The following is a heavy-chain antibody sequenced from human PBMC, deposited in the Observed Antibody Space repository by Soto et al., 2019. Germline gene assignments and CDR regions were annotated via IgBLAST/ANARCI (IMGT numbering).Heavy chain of an antibody. CDR2: IYYSGST. V-gene: IGHV4-59*01. D-gene: IGHD3-22*01. CDR3: AGRASRYYYDSSGYFDY. CDR1: GGSISSYY. J-gene: IGHJ4*02. Sequence: KTSETLSLTCTVSGGSISSYYWSWIRQPPGKGLEWIGYIYYSGSTNYNPSLKSRVTISVDTSKNQFSLKLSSVTAADTAVYYCAGRASRYYYDSSGYFDYWGQGTLVTVSS.